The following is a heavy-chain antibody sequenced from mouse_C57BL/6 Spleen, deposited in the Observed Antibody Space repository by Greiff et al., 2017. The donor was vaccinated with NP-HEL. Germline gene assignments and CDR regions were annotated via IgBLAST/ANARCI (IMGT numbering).Heavy chain of an antibody. CDR1: GYTFTSYW. CDR3: ARSALSFTTDV. Sequence: QVQLQQPGAELVRPGSSVKLSCKASGYTFTSYWMDWVKQRPGQGLEWIGNIYPSDSETHYNQKFKDKATLTVDKSSSTAYMQLSSLTSEDSAVYYCARSALSFTTDVWGTGTTVTVSS. J-gene: IGHJ1*03. CDR2: IYPSDSET. V-gene: IGHV1-61*01. D-gene: IGHD1-1*01.